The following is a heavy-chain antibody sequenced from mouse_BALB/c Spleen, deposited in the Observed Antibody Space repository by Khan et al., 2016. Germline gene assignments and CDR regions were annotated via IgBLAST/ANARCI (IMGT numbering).Heavy chain of an antibody. Sequence: QIQLVQSGPELKKPGETVKISCKASGYTFTNYGMNWVKQAPGKGLKWMGWMNTYTGEPTYADDFKGRFAFSLKTSARTAYLQLNNLKNEDTATXFWARDYDCDGDWYFEVWGAGTAVTVSS. D-gene: IGHD2-4*01. V-gene: IGHV9-3-1*01. CDR2: MNTYTGEP. J-gene: IGHJ1*01. CDR3: ARDYDCDGDWYFEV. CDR1: GYTFTNYG.